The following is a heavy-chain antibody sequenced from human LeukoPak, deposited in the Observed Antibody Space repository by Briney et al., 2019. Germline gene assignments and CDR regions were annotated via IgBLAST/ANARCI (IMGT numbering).Heavy chain of an antibody. CDR2: IKQDGSEK. CDR1: GFTFSSYW. V-gene: IGHV3-7*01. CDR3: ARDQVASYFDY. Sequence: PGGSLRLSCAAPGFTFSSYWMSWVCQAPGKGLEWVANIKQDGSEKYYVDSVKGRFTISRDNAKNSLYLQMNSLRAEDTAVYYCARDQVASYFDYWGQGTLVTVSS. D-gene: IGHD2-15*01. J-gene: IGHJ4*02.